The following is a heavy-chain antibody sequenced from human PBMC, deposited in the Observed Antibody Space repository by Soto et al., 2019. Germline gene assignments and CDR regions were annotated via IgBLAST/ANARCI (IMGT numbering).Heavy chain of an antibody. D-gene: IGHD4-17*01. CDR1: GGSISSYY. V-gene: IGHV4-59*01. CDR3: ARLSLYYGGYRATTVGFDI. CDR2: IYYSGST. Sequence: SSETLSLTCTVSGGSISSYYWSWIRQPPGKGLEWIGYIYYSGSTNYNPSLKSRVTISVDTSKNQFSLKLSSVTAADTAVYYCARLSLYYGGYRATTVGFDISGQGTMVTVSS. J-gene: IGHJ3*02.